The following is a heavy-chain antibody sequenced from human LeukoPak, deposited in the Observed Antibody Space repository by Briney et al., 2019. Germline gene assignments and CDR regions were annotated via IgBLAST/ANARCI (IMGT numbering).Heavy chain of an antibody. CDR3: ARSVGSERDFDY. CDR1: GGSISSYY. Sequence: SEALSLTCTVSGGSISSYYWGWIRQPPGKGLEWIGYIYYTGNTNYNPSLKSRVTISVDTSKNQFSLKLSSVTAADTAVYYCARSVGSERDFDYWGQGTLVTVSS. J-gene: IGHJ4*02. V-gene: IGHV4-59*01. CDR2: IYYTGNT. D-gene: IGHD1-26*01.